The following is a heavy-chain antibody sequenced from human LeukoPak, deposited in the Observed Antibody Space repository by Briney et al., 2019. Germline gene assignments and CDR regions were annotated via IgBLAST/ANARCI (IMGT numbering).Heavy chain of an antibody. J-gene: IGHJ4*02. V-gene: IGHV4-39*07. CDR2: INHSGST. CDR3: ARREWELLPLDY. CDR1: GGSISSNSYY. Sequence: SETLSLTCAVSGGSISSNSYYWGWIRQPPGKGLEWIGEINHSGSTNYNPSLKSRVTISVDTSKNQFSLKLSSVTAADTAVYYCARREWELLPLDYWGQGTLVTVSS. D-gene: IGHD1-26*01.